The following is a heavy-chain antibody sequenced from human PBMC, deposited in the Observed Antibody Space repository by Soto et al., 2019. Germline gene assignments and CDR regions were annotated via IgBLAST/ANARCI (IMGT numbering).Heavy chain of an antibody. V-gene: IGHV4-4*02. D-gene: IGHD3-16*01. CDR3: ATTKGGNIPYYYYYMDV. CDR2: IYHSGST. J-gene: IGHJ6*03. Sequence: PSETLSLTCAVSRGSLSCSNWWSWVRQPPGKGLEWIGEIYHSGSTNYNPSLRSRVTVSVDKSKNQLSLKLSSVTAAGTAVDFYATTKGGNIPYYYYYMDVWGKGTTVTVSS. CDR1: RGSLSCSNW.